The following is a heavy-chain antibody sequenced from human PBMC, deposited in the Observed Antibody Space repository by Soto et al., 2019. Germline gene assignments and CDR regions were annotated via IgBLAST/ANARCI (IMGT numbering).Heavy chain of an antibody. CDR3: AKERYGQLYLEDYGMDV. Sequence: LRLSCVASGFTFSSYGIHWVRQAPGRGLEWVAVISYDGSNKYYADSVKGRFTISRDNFKNTLYLQMNSLRAEDTAVYYCAKERYGQLYLEDYGMDVWGQGTTVTVSS. CDR1: GFTFSSYG. D-gene: IGHD3-16*01. CDR2: ISYDGSNK. V-gene: IGHV3-30*18. J-gene: IGHJ6*02.